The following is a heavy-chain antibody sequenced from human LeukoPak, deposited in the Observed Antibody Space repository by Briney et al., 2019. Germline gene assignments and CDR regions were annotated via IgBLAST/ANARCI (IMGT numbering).Heavy chain of an antibody. Sequence: GGSLRLSCAASGFTFSSYSMNWVRQAPGKGLEWVSSISSSSSYIYYADSVKGRFTISRDNAKNSLYLQMNSLRAEDTAVYYCAREGEVVPAASGDNWFDPWGQGTLVTVSS. CDR2: ISSSSSYI. CDR3: AREGEVVPAASGDNWFDP. CDR1: GFTFSSYS. V-gene: IGHV3-21*01. J-gene: IGHJ5*02. D-gene: IGHD2-2*01.